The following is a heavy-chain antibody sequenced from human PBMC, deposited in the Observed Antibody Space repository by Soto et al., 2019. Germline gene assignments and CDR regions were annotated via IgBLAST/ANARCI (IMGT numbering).Heavy chain of an antibody. Sequence: GGSMRLSCAASGFTFSSYSMNWVRQAPGKGLEWVSSISSSSSYIYYADSVKGRFTIPRDNAKNSLYLQMNSLRAEDTAVYYCAREGPGTPDVGIDYWGQGTLVTVSS. CDR2: ISSSSSYI. D-gene: IGHD1-1*01. J-gene: IGHJ4*02. CDR3: AREGPGTPDVGIDY. CDR1: GFTFSSYS. V-gene: IGHV3-21*01.